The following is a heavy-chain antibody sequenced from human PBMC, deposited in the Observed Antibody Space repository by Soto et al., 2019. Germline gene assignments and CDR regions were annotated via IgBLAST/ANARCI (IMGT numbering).Heavy chain of an antibody. J-gene: IGHJ5*02. CDR3: ARFTGYCSSTSCYARGWFDP. Sequence: QVQLVQSGAEVKKPGASVKVSCKASGYTFTSCGISWVRQAPGQGLEWMGWISAYNGNTNYAQKLQGRVTMTTDTSTSTAYMELRSLRSDDTAVYYCARFTGYCSSTSCYARGWFDPWGQGTLVTVSS. CDR1: GYTFTSCG. CDR2: ISAYNGNT. D-gene: IGHD2-2*01. V-gene: IGHV1-18*01.